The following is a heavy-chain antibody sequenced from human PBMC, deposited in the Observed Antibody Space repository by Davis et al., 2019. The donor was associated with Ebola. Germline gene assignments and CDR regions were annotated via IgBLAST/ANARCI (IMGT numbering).Heavy chain of an antibody. CDR3: ARYNTIFGVVITSYYYGMDV. V-gene: IGHV5-10-1*01. Sequence: KVSCKGSGYSFTSYWISWVRQMPGKGLEWMGRIDPSDSYTNYSPSFQGHVTISADKSISTAYLQWSSLKASDTAMYYCARYNTIFGVVITSYYYGMDVWGQGTTVTVSS. CDR1: GYSFTSYW. J-gene: IGHJ6*02. D-gene: IGHD3-3*01. CDR2: IDPSDSYT.